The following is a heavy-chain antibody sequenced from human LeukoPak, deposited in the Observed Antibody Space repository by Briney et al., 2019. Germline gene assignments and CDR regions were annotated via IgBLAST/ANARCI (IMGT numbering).Heavy chain of an antibody. CDR3: AHRDTTLVRVDY. Sequence: GGSLRLSCAVSGLTFRNASMSWVRQAPGKGLEWVGRIRSKTDGETTDYAAPVKGRFTISRDDSKNTVFLHMDSLTMEDTAVYFCAHRDTTLVRVDYWGRGTLVTVSS. D-gene: IGHD5-18*01. CDR2: IRSKTDGETT. CDR1: GLTFRNAS. J-gene: IGHJ4*02. V-gene: IGHV3-15*01.